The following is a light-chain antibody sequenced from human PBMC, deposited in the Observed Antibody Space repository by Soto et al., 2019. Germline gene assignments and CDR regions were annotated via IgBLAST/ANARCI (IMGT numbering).Light chain of an antibody. CDR2: DAS. J-gene: IGKJ2*01. CDR3: QQRSNWPPYT. CDR1: QSVSSY. Sequence: EIVLKQSPDTLSLSPGERATLSCRASQSVSSYLAWYQQKPGQAPRLLIYDASNRATGIPARFSGSGSGTDFTLTISSLEPEDFAVYYCQQRSNWPPYTFGQGTQLEIK. V-gene: IGKV3-11*01.